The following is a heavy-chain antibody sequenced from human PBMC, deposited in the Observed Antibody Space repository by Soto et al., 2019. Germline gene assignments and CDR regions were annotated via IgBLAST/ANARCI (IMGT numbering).Heavy chain of an antibody. CDR2: IYPGDSDT. D-gene: IGHD3-10*01. V-gene: IGHV5-51*01. CDR1: GYSFAGYW. CDR3: ARLPGVRGVFDGFNV. J-gene: IGHJ3*01. Sequence: GESLKISCKASGYSFAGYWLGWVRQMPGKGLDWMGVIYPGDSDTRYSPSFHGRVTISADKSISTAYLQWSSLKASDTAMYFCARLPGVRGVFDGFNVWGQGTMVTVSS.